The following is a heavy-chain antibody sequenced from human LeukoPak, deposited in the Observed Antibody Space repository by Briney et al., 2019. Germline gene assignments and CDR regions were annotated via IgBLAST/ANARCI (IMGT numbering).Heavy chain of an antibody. V-gene: IGHV4-59*08. Sequence: SETLSLTCTVSGGSISSYYWSWIRQPPGKGLEWIGYIYYSGSTNYNPSLKSRVTISVDTSKNQFSLKLSSVTAADTAVYYCARRRKGGYYDSSGYYVDWGQGTLVTVSS. CDR2: IYYSGST. D-gene: IGHD3-22*01. CDR3: ARRRKGGYYDSSGYYVD. J-gene: IGHJ4*02. CDR1: GGSISSYY.